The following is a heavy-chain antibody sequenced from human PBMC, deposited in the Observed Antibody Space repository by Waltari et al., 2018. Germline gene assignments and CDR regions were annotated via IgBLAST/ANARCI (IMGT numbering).Heavy chain of an antibody. CDR3: TRGGNYDFWSHSPFVDP. J-gene: IGHJ5*02. CDR1: GASFSSYY. Sequence: QVQLQQLGAGLLKPSETLSLTCSVSGASFSSYYWGWVRHVPGKGLEWIGQIRHPGNTNYNPSLQSRVAISIDTSRNQFSLRVFSVTAADTGLYFCTRGGNYDFWSHSPFVDPWGQGTQVSVSS. CDR2: IRHPGNT. D-gene: IGHD3-3*01. V-gene: IGHV4-34*01.